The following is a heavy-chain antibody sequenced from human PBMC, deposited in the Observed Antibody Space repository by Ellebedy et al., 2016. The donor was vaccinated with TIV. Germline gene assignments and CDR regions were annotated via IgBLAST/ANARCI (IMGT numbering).Heavy chain of an antibody. D-gene: IGHD5-24*01. CDR3: AREAVEVATVEDFYYYMDA. Sequence: MPSETLSLTCTVSGGSLSTYFWSWVRQPPGKGLEWIGYIYDTASTSYSPSLRSRVSISIDTSKNQFSLRLNSVTAADTAVYYCAREAVEVATVEDFYYYMDAWGKGTTVTVSS. CDR1: GGSLSTYF. J-gene: IGHJ6*03. CDR2: IYDTAST. V-gene: IGHV4-59*01.